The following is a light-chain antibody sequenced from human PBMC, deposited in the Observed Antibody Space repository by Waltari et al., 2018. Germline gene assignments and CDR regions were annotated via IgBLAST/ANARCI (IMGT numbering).Light chain of an antibody. V-gene: IGKV1-33*01. CDR1: QGINNW. CDR2: RTS. Sequence: DVQMTQSPSSLSASVGDRVTITCRASQGINNWLAWYQQRPGKAPNLLIYRTSNLETGVPSRFSAGGSGTELTLTISSLQPEDVATYYCQQHDNYPLTFGGGTKVEIK. CDR3: QQHDNYPLT. J-gene: IGKJ4*01.